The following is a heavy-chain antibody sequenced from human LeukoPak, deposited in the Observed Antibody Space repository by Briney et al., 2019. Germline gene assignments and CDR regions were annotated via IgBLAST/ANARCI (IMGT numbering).Heavy chain of an antibody. J-gene: IGHJ4*02. CDR2: IYYSGST. CDR1: GGSINSYY. V-gene: IGHV4-59*12. D-gene: IGHD3-16*02. CDR3: ARALITFGGVIVISSYYFDY. Sequence: PSETLSLTCTVSGGSINSYYWSWIRQPPGKGLEWIGYIYYSGSTNYNPSLKSRVTISVDTSKNQFSLKLSSVTAADTAVYYCARALITFGGVIVISSYYFDYWGQGTLVTVSS.